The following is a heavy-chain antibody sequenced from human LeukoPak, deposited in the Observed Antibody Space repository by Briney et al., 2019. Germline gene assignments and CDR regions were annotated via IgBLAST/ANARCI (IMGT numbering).Heavy chain of an antibody. V-gene: IGHV4-31*03. CDR2: IYYSGST. D-gene: IGHD5-12*01. Sequence: TSQTLSLTCTVSGGSISSGGYSWNWIRQHPGKGLEWIGYIYYSGSTYYNPSLNSRVAISIDTSKNQFSLKLSSVTAADTAVYYCARDGGYGPNAFDIWGQGTIVTVSS. CDR3: ARDGGYGPNAFDI. J-gene: IGHJ3*02. CDR1: GGSISSGGYS.